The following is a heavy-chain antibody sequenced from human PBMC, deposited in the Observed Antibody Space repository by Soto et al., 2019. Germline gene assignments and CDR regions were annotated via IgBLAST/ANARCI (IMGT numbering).Heavy chain of an antibody. CDR3: AHQTYYYGSGTIDV. CDR1: VFSLSTSGVG. V-gene: IGHV2-5*02. J-gene: IGHJ6*02. Sequence: QITLKESGPTLLKPTQTLTLTCTFSVFSLSTSGVGVGWIRQPPGKALQWLALINWDDDKRFSPSLRNRLTITKDTSKNQVVLTMTNMDPVDTATYYCAHQTYYYGSGTIDVWGQGTTVTVSS. CDR2: INWDDDK. D-gene: IGHD3-10*01.